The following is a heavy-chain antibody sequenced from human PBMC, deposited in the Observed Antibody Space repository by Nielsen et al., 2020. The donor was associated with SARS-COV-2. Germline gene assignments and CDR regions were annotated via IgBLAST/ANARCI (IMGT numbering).Heavy chain of an antibody. V-gene: IGHV3-48*01. CDR2: ISSSSSTI. Sequence: GGSLRLSCAASGFTFSSYSMNWVRQAPGKGLEWVSYISSSSSTIYYADSVKGRFTISRDNAKNSLYLQMNSLRAEDTAVYYCANHHEGYYYYMDVWGKGTTVTVSS. CDR3: ANHHEGYYYYMDV. CDR1: GFTFSSYS. J-gene: IGHJ6*03. D-gene: IGHD1-14*01.